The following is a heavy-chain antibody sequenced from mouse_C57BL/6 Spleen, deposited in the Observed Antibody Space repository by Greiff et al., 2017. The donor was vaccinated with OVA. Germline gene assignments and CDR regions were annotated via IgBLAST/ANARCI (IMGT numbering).Heavy chain of an antibody. CDR1: GYTFTSYW. CDR2: IHPNSGST. J-gene: IGHJ3*01. V-gene: IGHV1-64*01. D-gene: IGHD2-5*01. CDR3: EPYYSNYGFAY. Sequence: QVQLQQPGAELVKPGASVKLSCKASGYTFTSYWMHWVKQRPGQGLEWIGMIHPNSGSTNYNEKFKSKATLTVDKSSSTAYMQLSSLTSEDSAVYYCEPYYSNYGFAYWGQGTLVTVSA.